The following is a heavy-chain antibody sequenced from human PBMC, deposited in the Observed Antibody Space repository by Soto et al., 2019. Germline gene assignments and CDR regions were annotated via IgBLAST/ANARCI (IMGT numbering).Heavy chain of an antibody. Sequence: GASVKVSCKASGYTFTSYYMHWVRQAPGQGLEWMGIINPSGGSTSYAQKFQGRVTMTRDTSTSTVYMELSSLRSEDTAVYYCAFQPGSSGYYSPFDYWGQGTLVTVSS. CDR2: INPSGGST. CDR3: AFQPGSSGYYSPFDY. D-gene: IGHD3-22*01. J-gene: IGHJ4*02. V-gene: IGHV1-46*03. CDR1: GYTFTSYY.